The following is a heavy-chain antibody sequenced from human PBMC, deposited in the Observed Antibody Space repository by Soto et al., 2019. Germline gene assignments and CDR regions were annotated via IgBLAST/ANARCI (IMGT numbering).Heavy chain of an antibody. CDR2: IIPIFGTA. J-gene: IGHJ3*02. D-gene: IGHD4-17*01. CDR1: GGTFSSYA. CDR3: ATATYTVMNAFDI. Sequence: SVKVSCKASGGTFSSYAISWVRQAPGQGLEWMGGIIPIFGTANYAQKFQGRVTITADESTSTAYMELSSLRSEDTAVYYCATATYTVMNAFDIWGQGTMVTVSS. V-gene: IGHV1-69*13.